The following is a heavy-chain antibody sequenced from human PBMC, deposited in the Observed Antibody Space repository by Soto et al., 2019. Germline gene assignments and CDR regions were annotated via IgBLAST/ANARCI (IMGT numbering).Heavy chain of an antibody. D-gene: IGHD2-2*01. J-gene: IGHJ6*02. V-gene: IGHV1-69*01. CDR3: ARSQGSSTSLEIYYYYYYGMDV. CDR1: GGTFSSYA. CDR2: IIPISDTT. Sequence: QVQLVQSGAEVKKPGSSVKVSCKASGGTFSSYAISWVRQAPGQGLEWMGGIIPISDTTNYAQKFQGRVTITADESTSTAYMDLSSLRSEDTAVYYWARSQGSSTSLEIYYYYYYGMDVWGQGTTVTVSS.